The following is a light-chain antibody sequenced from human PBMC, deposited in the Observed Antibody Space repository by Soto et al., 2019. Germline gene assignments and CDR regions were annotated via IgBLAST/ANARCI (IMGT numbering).Light chain of an antibody. V-gene: IGKV3-20*01. CDR3: QQYGSSPRT. CDR1: QSVSSSY. CDR2: GAS. J-gene: IGKJ1*01. Sequence: EIVLTQSPGTLSLSPGERATLSCRASQSVSSSYLALYQQKPGQAPRLLIYGASRRATGIPDRFSGSGSGTDFTLTIRILEPEDFAVYYCQQYGSSPRTFGQGTKVEIK.